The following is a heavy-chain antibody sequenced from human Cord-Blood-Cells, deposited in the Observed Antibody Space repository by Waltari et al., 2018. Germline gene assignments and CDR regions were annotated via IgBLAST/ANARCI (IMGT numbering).Heavy chain of an antibody. D-gene: IGHD2-8*02. Sequence: VRQAPGKGLEWVSSISSSSSYIYYADSVKGRFTISRDNAKNSLYLQMNSLRAEDTAVYYCARVLVVYAFDAFDIWGQGTMVTVSS. J-gene: IGHJ3*02. V-gene: IGHV3-21*01. CDR3: ARVLVVYAFDAFDI. CDR2: ISSSSSYI.